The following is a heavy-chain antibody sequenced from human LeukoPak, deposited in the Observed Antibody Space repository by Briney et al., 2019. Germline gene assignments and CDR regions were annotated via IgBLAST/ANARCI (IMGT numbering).Heavy chain of an antibody. Sequence: SVKVSCKASGGTFSSYAISWVRQAPGQGLEWMGGIIPIFGTVNYAQKFQGRVTITADESTSTAYMELSSLRSEDTAVYYCARDTDNWNDGNWFDPWGQGTLVTVSS. CDR2: IIPIFGTV. CDR1: GGTFSSYA. CDR3: ARDTDNWNDGNWFDP. D-gene: IGHD1-1*01. V-gene: IGHV1-69*13. J-gene: IGHJ5*02.